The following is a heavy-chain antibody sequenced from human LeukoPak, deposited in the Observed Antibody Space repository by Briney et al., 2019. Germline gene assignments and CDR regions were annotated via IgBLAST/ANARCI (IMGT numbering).Heavy chain of an antibody. D-gene: IGHD4-11*01. Sequence: GGSLRLSCEASGFIVTSYYMTWVRQAPGKGLEWVSVIYSGGTTCYADSVKGRVAISRDNSKNTVFLQMNSVRAEDTAVYYCARSYSNHLFGMDVWGQGTTVTVSS. CDR3: ARSYSNHLFGMDV. J-gene: IGHJ6*02. V-gene: IGHV3-66*01. CDR1: GFIVTSYY. CDR2: IYSGGTT.